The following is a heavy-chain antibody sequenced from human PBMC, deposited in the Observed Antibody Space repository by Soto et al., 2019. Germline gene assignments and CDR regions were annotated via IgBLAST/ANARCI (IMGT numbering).Heavy chain of an antibody. J-gene: IGHJ4*02. Sequence: HVQLVESGGGVVQPGRSLRLSCAASGFTFSSYAMHWVRQAPGKGLEWVAVISYDGSNKYYADSVKGRFTISRDNSKNTLYLQMNSLRAEDTAVYYCVPGWDFWSGFAGYWGQGTLVTVSS. CDR2: ISYDGSNK. D-gene: IGHD3-3*01. CDR1: GFTFSSYA. V-gene: IGHV3-30-3*01. CDR3: VPGWDFWSGFAGY.